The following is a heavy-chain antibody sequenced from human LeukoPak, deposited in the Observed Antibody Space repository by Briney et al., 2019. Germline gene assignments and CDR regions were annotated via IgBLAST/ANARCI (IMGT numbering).Heavy chain of an antibody. Sequence: PGGPLRLSCAASGFTFSSYGMHWVRQAPGKGLEWVAVISYDGSNKYYADSVKGRFTISRDNSKNTLYLQMNSLRAEDTAVYYCAEDNRVVAVAGGDYFQHWGQGTLVTVSS. CDR3: AEDNRVVAVAGGDYFQH. CDR2: ISYDGSNK. D-gene: IGHD6-19*01. V-gene: IGHV3-30*18. CDR1: GFTFSSYG. J-gene: IGHJ1*01.